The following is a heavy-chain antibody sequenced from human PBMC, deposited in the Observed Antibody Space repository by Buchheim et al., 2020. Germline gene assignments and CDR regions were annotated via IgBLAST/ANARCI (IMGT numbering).Heavy chain of an antibody. CDR1: GYSFTTYW. J-gene: IGHJ5*02. CDR3: ARRTLILPSMGWFDP. D-gene: IGHD2/OR15-2a*01. CDR2: IYPHDSDT. V-gene: IGHV5-51*01. Sequence: EVQLVQSGAEVKKAGESLRISCKGSGYSFTTYWIGWVRQMPGKGLEWMGIIYPHDSDTRYSPSFQGQGTITADKSINTAYLQWSSLKASDTAIYYCARRTLILPSMGWFDPWGQGTL.